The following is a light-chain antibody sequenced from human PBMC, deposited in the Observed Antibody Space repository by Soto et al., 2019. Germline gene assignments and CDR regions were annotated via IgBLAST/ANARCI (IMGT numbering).Light chain of an antibody. CDR2: VGTGGIVG. J-gene: IGLJ1*01. CDR1: SGYSNYK. CDR3: GADHGSGSNFVYV. V-gene: IGLV9-49*01. Sequence: QTVVTQPPSASASLGASVTLTCTLSSGYSNYKVDWYQQRPGKGPRFVMRVGTGGIVGSKGDGIPDRFSVLGSGLNRYLTIKNIPEEDESDYHCGADHGSGSNFVYVFGTGTKLTVL.